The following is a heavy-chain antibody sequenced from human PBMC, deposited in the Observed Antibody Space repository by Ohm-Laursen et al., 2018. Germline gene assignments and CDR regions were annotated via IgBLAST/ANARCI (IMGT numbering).Heavy chain of an antibody. V-gene: IGHV3-9*01. CDR3: AKDLLAAPDYYGMDV. D-gene: IGHD6-13*01. CDR1: GFTFGNCA. CDR2: INWNSGDI. Sequence: SLRLSCAASGFTFGNCAMHWVRQAPGKGLEWVATINWNSGDIGYGDSVKGRFTISRDNARSSLDLQMNSLRVEDTALYYCAKDLLAAPDYYGMDVWGQGTTVTVSS. J-gene: IGHJ6*02.